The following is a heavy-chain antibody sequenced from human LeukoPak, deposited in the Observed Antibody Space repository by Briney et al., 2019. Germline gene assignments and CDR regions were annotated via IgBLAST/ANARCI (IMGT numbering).Heavy chain of an antibody. Sequence: SVKVSCKASGGTLSSYTISWVRQAPGQGLEWMGRIIPILGIANYAQKFQGRVTITADKSTSTAYMELSSLRSEDTAVYYCARTYYYGSGSPNQFDPWGQGTLVTVSS. J-gene: IGHJ5*02. CDR1: GGTLSSYT. V-gene: IGHV1-69*02. CDR3: ARTYYYGSGSPNQFDP. D-gene: IGHD3-10*01. CDR2: IIPILGIA.